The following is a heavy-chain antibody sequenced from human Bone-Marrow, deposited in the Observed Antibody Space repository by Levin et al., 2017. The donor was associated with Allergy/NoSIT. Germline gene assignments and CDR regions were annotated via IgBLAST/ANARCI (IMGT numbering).Heavy chain of an antibody. CDR1: GFTLSSYE. Sequence: QTGGSLRLSCAASGFTLSSYEVNWVRQAPGKGLEWVSYISSSGSDIYYADSVKGRFTISRDNVENSLYLQMNSLRDEDTAVYYCARATYYYDSSGYYFLGPSDHWGQGTLVTVSS. CDR3: ARATYYYDSSGYYFLGPSDH. D-gene: IGHD3-22*01. V-gene: IGHV3-48*03. CDR2: ISSSGSDI. J-gene: IGHJ4*02.